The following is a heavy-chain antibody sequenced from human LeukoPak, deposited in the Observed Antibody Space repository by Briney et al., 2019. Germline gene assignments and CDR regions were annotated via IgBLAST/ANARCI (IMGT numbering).Heavy chain of an antibody. Sequence: PGGSLRLSCAASGFAFSDCYMYWIRQAPGKGLEWVSYIDSGSSYTNYADSVKGRFTISRDNAKNSLYLQMNSLRAEDTAVYYCARGLYCSSTSCYSPYFAMDVWGKGTTVTVSS. J-gene: IGHJ6*04. CDR3: ARGLYCSSTSCYSPYFAMDV. D-gene: IGHD2-2*01. V-gene: IGHV3-11*06. CDR1: GFAFSDCY. CDR2: IDSGSSYT.